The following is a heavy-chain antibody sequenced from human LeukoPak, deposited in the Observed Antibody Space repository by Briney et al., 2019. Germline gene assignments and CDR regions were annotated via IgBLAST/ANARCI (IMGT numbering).Heavy chain of an antibody. CDR1: GFTFRNYA. CDR3: ARPSSGDFWSGYYRPGPNYFDY. Sequence: PGGSLRLSCAASGFTFRNYAMSWVRQAPGKGLQWVSSISSSSSYIYYADSVKGRFTISRDNAKNSLYLQMNSLRAEDTAVYYCARPSSGDFWSGYYRPGPNYFDYWGQGTLVTVSS. D-gene: IGHD3-3*01. V-gene: IGHV3-21*01. J-gene: IGHJ4*02. CDR2: ISSSSSYI.